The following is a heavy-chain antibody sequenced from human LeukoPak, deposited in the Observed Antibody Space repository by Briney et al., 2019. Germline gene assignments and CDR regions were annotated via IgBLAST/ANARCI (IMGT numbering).Heavy chain of an antibody. CDR3: ARRRDLYSGSYYPFDY. J-gene: IGHJ4*02. D-gene: IGHD1-26*01. V-gene: IGHV5-51*01. CDR2: IYPGDSDA. CDR1: GYSFTNYW. Sequence: GESLKISCQGSGYSFTNYWIGWVRQMPGKGLKWMGIIYPGDSDARYSPSFQGQVTISADKSISTAYLQWSSLKASDTAMYYCARRRDLYSGSYYPFDYWGQGTLVTVSS.